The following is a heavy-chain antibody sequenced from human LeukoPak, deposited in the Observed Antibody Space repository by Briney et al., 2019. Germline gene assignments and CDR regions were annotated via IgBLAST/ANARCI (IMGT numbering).Heavy chain of an antibody. V-gene: IGHV3-23*01. J-gene: IGHJ6*03. Sequence: PGGSLRLSCAASGFTFSRYAMSWVRQAPGKGLEWVSGISGSGGSTYYPDSVKGRFTISRDNAKNTLYLQMNSLRAEDTAVYYCAKTPAALLVYYYYYMDVWGKGTTVTISS. D-gene: IGHD2-2*01. CDR3: AKTPAALLVYYYYYMDV. CDR2: ISGSGGST. CDR1: GFTFSRYA.